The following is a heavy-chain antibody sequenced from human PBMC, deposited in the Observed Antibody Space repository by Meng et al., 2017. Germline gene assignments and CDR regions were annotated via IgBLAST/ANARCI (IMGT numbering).Heavy chain of an antibody. V-gene: IGHV1-69*05. CDR1: GGIFSSYA. CDR2: IIPIFGTA. J-gene: IGHJ5*02. Sequence: SAKVSCKASGGIFSSYAISWVRQAPGQGLEWMGGIIPIFGTANYAQKFQGRVTINTDKSTNTAYMELSSLRSEDTAVYYCARGREFWHSYYLQNPLESWFDPWGQGTLVTVSS. D-gene: IGHD3-3*01. CDR3: ARGREFWHSYYLQNPLESWFDP.